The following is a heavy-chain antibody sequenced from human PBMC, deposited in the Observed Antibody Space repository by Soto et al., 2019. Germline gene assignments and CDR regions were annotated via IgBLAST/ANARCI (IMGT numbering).Heavy chain of an antibody. CDR3: ASTEKYCSGGSCYSPDY. CDR1: GGTFSSYA. J-gene: IGHJ4*02. V-gene: IGHV1-69*13. Sequence: SVKVSCKASGGTFSSYATSWVRQAPGQGLEWMGGIIPIFGTANYAQKFQGRVTITADESTSTAYMELSSLRSEDMAVYYCASTEKYCSGGSCYSPDYWGQGTLVTVSS. CDR2: IIPIFGTA. D-gene: IGHD2-15*01.